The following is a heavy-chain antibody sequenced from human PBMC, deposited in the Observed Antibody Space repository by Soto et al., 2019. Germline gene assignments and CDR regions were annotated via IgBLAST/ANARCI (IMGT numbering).Heavy chain of an antibody. CDR1: GGTFSSYA. CDR2: IIPIFGTA. CDR3: ARETTPGVTGTTPDAFDI. Sequence: QVQLVQSGAEVKKPGSSVKVSCKASGGTFSSYAISWVRQAPGQGLEWMGGIIPIFGTANYAQKFQGRVTITADESTNTAYMELSSLRSEDTAVYYCARETTPGVTGTTPDAFDIWGQGTMVTVSS. J-gene: IGHJ3*02. D-gene: IGHD1-20*01. V-gene: IGHV1-69*01.